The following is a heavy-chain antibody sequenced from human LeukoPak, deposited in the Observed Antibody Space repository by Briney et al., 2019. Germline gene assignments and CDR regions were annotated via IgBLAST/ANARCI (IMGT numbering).Heavy chain of an antibody. J-gene: IGHJ5*02. Sequence: ASVKVSCKASGYTFTSYYMHWVRQAPGQGLGWMGIINPSGGSTSYAQKFQGRVTMTRDMSTSTVYMELSSLRSEDTAVYYCARDRTSYNWFDPWGQGTLVTVSS. V-gene: IGHV1-46*01. CDR3: ARDRTSYNWFDP. CDR2: INPSGGST. CDR1: GYTFTSYY.